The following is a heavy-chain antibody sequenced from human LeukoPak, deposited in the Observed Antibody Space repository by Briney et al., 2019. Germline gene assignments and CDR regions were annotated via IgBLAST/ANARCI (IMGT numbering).Heavy chain of an antibody. V-gene: IGHV3-23*01. D-gene: IGHD3-16*01. CDR3: AKWPEGAMDYFDY. CDR1: GFSFSSHA. CDR2: ISGDGTRT. J-gene: IGHJ4*02. Sequence: GGSLRLSCAASGFSFSSHAMTWARQAPAKGLEWVSAISGDGTRTYYADSVKGRFTISRDNSKNTLYLEMSSLRVEDTAIYYCAKWPEGAMDYFDYWGQGTLVTVSS.